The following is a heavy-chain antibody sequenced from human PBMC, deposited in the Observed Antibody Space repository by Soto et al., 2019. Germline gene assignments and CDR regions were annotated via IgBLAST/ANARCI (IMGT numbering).Heavy chain of an antibody. CDR1: GGSITSYH. V-gene: IGHV4-59*01. Sequence: PSETLSLTCVVSGGSITSYHWSWIRQPPGKGLEWIGYIYYSGSTNYNPSLKSRVTISVDTSKNQFSLKLSSVTAADTAVYYCASGGVTNWFDPWGQGTLVTVSS. D-gene: IGHD2-15*01. J-gene: IGHJ5*02. CDR2: IYYSGST. CDR3: ASGGVTNWFDP.